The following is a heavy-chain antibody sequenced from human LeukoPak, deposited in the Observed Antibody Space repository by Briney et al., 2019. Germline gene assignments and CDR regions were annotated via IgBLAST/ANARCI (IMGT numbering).Heavy chain of an antibody. CDR1: GFTFSSYA. J-gene: IGHJ6*03. D-gene: IGHD4-23*01. CDR2: ISYDGSNK. Sequence: PGRSLRLSCAASGFTFSSYAMHWVRQAPGKGLEWAAVISYDGSNKYYADSVKGRFTISRDNSKNTLYLQMNSLRAEDTAVYYCARRLGGGNSNYMDVWGKGTTVTVSS. CDR3: ARRLGGGNSNYMDV. V-gene: IGHV3-30*01.